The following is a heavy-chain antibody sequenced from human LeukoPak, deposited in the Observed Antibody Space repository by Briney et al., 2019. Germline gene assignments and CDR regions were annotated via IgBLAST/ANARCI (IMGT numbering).Heavy chain of an antibody. CDR1: GYTFTSWL. J-gene: IGHJ4*02. CDR2: IKPRDGGT. Sequence: ASVKVSCKPSGYTFTSWLMHWVRQAPGQGLEWMGLIKPRDGGTIYAEKFQGRVTLTGDTATSTFYMELSSLRSEDTAVYFCVRGDSGSYSYWGQGTLVTVSS. D-gene: IGHD1-26*01. CDR3: VRGDSGSYSY. V-gene: IGHV1-46*01.